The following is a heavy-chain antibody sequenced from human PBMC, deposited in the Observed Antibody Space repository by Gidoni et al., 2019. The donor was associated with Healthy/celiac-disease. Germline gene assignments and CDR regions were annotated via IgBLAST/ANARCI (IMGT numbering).Heavy chain of an antibody. Sequence: QLQLQESGPGLVKPSETLSLTCTVSGGSLSISSYSWGWIRQPPGKGLEWIGSLYYSGSTYYNPSLKSRVTISVDTSKNQFSLKLSSVTAADTAVYYCARETTYYYGSGQLGYFDYWGQGTLVTVSS. CDR3: ARETTYYYGSGQLGYFDY. CDR1: GGSLSISSYS. CDR2: LYYSGST. D-gene: IGHD3-10*01. J-gene: IGHJ4*02. V-gene: IGHV4-39*07.